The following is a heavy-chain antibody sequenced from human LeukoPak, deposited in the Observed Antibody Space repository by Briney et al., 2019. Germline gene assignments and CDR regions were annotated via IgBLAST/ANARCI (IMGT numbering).Heavy chain of an antibody. CDR1: GGSISSYY. D-gene: IGHD3-3*01. CDR2: IYYSGST. Sequence: SETPSLTCTVSGGSISSYYWSWIRQPPGKGLEWIGYIYYSGSTNYNPSLKSRVTISVDTSKNQFSLKLSSVTAADTAVYYCARESPTYDFWSGYYRTDDCYYMDVWGKGTTVTVSS. V-gene: IGHV4-59*01. J-gene: IGHJ6*03. CDR3: ARESPTYDFWSGYYRTDDCYYMDV.